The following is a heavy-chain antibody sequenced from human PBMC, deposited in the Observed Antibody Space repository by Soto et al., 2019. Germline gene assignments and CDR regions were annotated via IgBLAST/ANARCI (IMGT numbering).Heavy chain of an antibody. CDR2: ITYTGVST. Sequence: PGGSLRLSCAASEFSFDDYAMSWVRQAPGKGLEWVSSITYTGVSTYYADSVKGRFTISRDNSKNTLYLQMNSLRAEDTAVYYCARDGGYYDSSGYSDAFDIWGQGTMVTVSS. V-gene: IGHV3-23*01. D-gene: IGHD3-22*01. J-gene: IGHJ3*02. CDR3: ARDGGYYDSSGYSDAFDI. CDR1: EFSFDDYA.